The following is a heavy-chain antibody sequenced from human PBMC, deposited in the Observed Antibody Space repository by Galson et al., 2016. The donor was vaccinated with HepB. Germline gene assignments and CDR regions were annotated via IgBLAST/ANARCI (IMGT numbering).Heavy chain of an antibody. J-gene: IGHJ4*02. V-gene: IGHV3-21*01. Sequence: SLRLSCAASGFTFSSYSMNWARQAPGMGLEWVSSISSSSSYIYYADSVKGRFTISRDNAKNSLYLQMNSLRAEDTAVYYCARGDIVGAIFDYWGQGTLVTVSS. CDR3: ARGDIVGAIFDY. CDR2: ISSSSSYI. CDR1: GFTFSSYS. D-gene: IGHD1-26*01.